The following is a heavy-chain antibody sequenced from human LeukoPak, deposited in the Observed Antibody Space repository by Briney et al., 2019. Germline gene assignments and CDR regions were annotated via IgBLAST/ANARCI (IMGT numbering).Heavy chain of an antibody. CDR2: MNPNSGNT. CDR1: GYTFTSYD. J-gene: IGHJ4*02. D-gene: IGHD3-10*01. V-gene: IGHV1-8*01. Sequence: GASVKVSCKASGYTFTSYDINWVRQATGQGLEWMGWMNPNSGNTGYAQKFQGRVAMTRNTSISTAYMELSSLRSEDTAVYYCARRLYYYGSGSYYGYWGQGTLVTVSS. CDR3: ARRLYYYGSGSYYGY.